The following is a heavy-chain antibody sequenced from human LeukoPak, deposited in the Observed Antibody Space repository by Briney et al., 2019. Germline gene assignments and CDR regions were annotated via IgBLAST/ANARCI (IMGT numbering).Heavy chain of an antibody. Sequence: SETLSLTCTVSGGSISSSSYYWGWIRQPPGKGLEWIGSIYYSGSTYYNPSLKSRVTISVDTSKNQFSLKLSSVTAADTAVYYCARLISGWYPYYFDYWGQGTLVTVSS. CDR1: GGSISSSSYY. CDR3: ARLISGWYPYYFDY. D-gene: IGHD6-19*01. V-gene: IGHV4-39*01. CDR2: IYYSGST. J-gene: IGHJ4*02.